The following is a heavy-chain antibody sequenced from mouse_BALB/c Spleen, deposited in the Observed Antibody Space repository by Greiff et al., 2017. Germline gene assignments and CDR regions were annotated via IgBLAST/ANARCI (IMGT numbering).Heavy chain of an antibody. J-gene: IGHJ4*01. CDR2: ILPGSGST. V-gene: IGHV1-9*01. Sequence: VMLVESGAELMKPGASVKISCKATGYTFSSYWIEWVKQRPGHGLEWIGEILPGSGSTNYNEKFKGKATFTADTSSNTAYMQLSSLTSEDSAVYYCAYYRDAMDYWGQGTSVTVSS. D-gene: IGHD1-1*01. CDR1: GYTFSSYW. CDR3: AYYRDAMDY.